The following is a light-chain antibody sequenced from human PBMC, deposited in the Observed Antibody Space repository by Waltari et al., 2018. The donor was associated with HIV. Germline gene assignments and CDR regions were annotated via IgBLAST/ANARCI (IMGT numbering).Light chain of an antibody. J-gene: IGKJ5*01. CDR2: DAS. V-gene: IGKV1-33*01. CDR3: QQYDNLAPIT. CDR1: QDISNY. Sequence: DIQMTQSPSSLSASVGDRVTITCQASQDISNYLNWYQQKPGKAPKLLIYDASNLETGVPSRFSGSGSGTDFTVTISSRQPEDIATYYCQQYDNLAPITFGQGTRLEIK.